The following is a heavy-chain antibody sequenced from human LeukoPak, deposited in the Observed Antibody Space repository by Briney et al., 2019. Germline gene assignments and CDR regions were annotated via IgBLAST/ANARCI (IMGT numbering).Heavy chain of an antibody. V-gene: IGHV4-59*08. D-gene: IGHD3-3*01. CDR3: ARLGTGDFWSGYYPFLTGYGMDV. CDR1: GGSISSYY. J-gene: IGHJ6*02. CDR2: IYYSGST. Sequence: SETLSLTCTVSGGSISSYYWSWIRQPPGKGLEWIGYIYYSGSTNYNPSLKSRVTISVDTSKNQFSLKLSSVTAADTAVYYCARLGTGDFWSGYYPFLTGYGMDVWGQGTLVTVSS.